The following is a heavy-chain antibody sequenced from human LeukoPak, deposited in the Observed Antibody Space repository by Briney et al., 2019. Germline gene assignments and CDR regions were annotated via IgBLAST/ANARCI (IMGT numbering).Heavy chain of an antibody. CDR3: ATVQWLVREGFDY. CDR1: GYTFTSYY. Sequence: ASVKVSCKASGYTFTSYYMHWVRQAPGQGLEWMGIINPSGGSTSYAQKFQGRVTMTRDMSTSTVYMELSSLRSEDTAVYYCATVQWLVREGFDYWGQGTLVTVSS. D-gene: IGHD6-19*01. J-gene: IGHJ4*02. CDR2: INPSGGST. V-gene: IGHV1-46*01.